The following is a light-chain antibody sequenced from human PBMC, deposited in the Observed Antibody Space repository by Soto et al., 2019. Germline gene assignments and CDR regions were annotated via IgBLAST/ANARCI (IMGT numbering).Light chain of an antibody. CDR3: CSYAGSSTVV. Sequence: QSALTQPASVSGSPGQSITISCSGTSSDVGSYNLVSWYQQHPGKAPKLIIYEVSKWPSGVSNRFSGSKSGNTASLTISGLHAEYEADYYCCSYAGSSTVVFGGGTKLTVL. V-gene: IGLV2-23*02. CDR1: SSDVGSYNL. J-gene: IGLJ2*01. CDR2: EVS.